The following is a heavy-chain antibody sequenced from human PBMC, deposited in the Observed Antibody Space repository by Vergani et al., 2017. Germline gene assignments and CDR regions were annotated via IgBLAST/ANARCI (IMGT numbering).Heavy chain of an antibody. CDR1: GGSFSGYY. D-gene: IGHD2-2*01. V-gene: IGHV4-34*01. CDR3: ASLPAAIAPRLGVNYYYYYMDV. J-gene: IGHJ6*03. Sequence: QVQLQQWGAGLLKPSETLSLTCAVYGGSFSGYYWSWIRQPPGKGLEWIGEINHSGSTNYNPSLKSRVTISVDTSKNQFSLKLSSVTAADTAVYYCASLPAAIAPRLGVNYYYYYMDVWGKGTTVTVSS. CDR2: INHSGST.